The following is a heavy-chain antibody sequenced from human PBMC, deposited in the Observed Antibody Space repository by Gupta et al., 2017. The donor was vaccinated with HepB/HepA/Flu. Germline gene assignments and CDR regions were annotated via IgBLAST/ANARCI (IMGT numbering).Heavy chain of an antibody. J-gene: IGHJ6*02. Sequence: QVQLQESGPGLVKPSETLSLTCTVSGGSISSYYWSWIRQPPGKGLEWIGYIYYSGSTNYNPSLKSRVTISVDTSKNQFSLKLSSVTAADTAVYYCARDQVYYYGSGSSPGYYYYYYGMDVWGQGTTVTVSS. D-gene: IGHD3-10*01. V-gene: IGHV4-59*01. CDR3: ARDQVYYYGSGSSPGYYYYYYGMDV. CDR2: IYYSGST. CDR1: GGSISSYY.